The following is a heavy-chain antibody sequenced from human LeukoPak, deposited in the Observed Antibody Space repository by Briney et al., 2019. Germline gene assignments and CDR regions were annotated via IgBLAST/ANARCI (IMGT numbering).Heavy chain of an antibody. D-gene: IGHD2-2*01. V-gene: IGHV3-30*02. Sequence: GGSLRLSCAASGFTFSSYGMHWVRQAPGKGLEWVAFIRYDGSSKYYADSVKGRFTISRDNSKNTLYLQMNSLRAEDTAVYYCAKIRSNLGYCSSTSCRGDAFDIWGQGTMVTVSS. CDR2: IRYDGSSK. J-gene: IGHJ3*02. CDR3: AKIRSNLGYCSSTSCRGDAFDI. CDR1: GFTFSSYG.